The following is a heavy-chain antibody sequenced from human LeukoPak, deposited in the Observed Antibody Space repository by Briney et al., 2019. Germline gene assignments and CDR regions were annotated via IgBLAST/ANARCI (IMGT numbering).Heavy chain of an antibody. CDR1: GATFSSYA. CDR3: ARVAGGNSVGAFDI. V-gene: IGHV1-69*04. J-gene: IGHJ3*02. Sequence: SVKLSCKASGATFSSYAISWVRQAPGHGLEWLGRIIPILGIANSAQKFQGRVTITADKSTSTAYMELSRLRSEDTAVYYCARVAGGNSVGAFDIWGQGTMVTVSS. CDR2: IIPILGIA. D-gene: IGHD4-23*01.